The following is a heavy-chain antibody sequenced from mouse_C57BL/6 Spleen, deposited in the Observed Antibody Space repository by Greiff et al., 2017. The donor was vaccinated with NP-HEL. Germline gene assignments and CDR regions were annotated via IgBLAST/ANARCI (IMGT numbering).Heavy chain of an antibody. CDR1: GYTFTDYY. CDR3: ARWSTPYAMDY. V-gene: IGHV1-76*01. CDR2: IYPGSGNT. D-gene: IGHD5-1*01. Sequence: VQLQQSGAELVRPGASVKLSCKASGYTFTDYYINWVKQRPGQGLEWIARIYPGSGNTYYNEKFKGKATLTAEKSSSTAYMQLSSLTSEDSAVYFCARWSTPYAMDYWGQGTSVTVSS. J-gene: IGHJ4*01.